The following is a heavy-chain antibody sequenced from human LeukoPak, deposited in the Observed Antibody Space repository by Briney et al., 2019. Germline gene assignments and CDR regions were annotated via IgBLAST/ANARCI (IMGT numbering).Heavy chain of an antibody. CDR3: ARDGKLGTSWFLDH. V-gene: IGHV3-23*01. CDR1: GFTFSGHA. Sequence: PGESLRLSCAASGFTFSGHAMNWVRLAPGKGLEWVSGIGGRGASSHYADAVRGRFTISRDNSRDTLYLQIDSLRVEDTAIYYCARDGKLGTSWFLDHWGQGVLVTVSS. D-gene: IGHD6-13*01. J-gene: IGHJ4*02. CDR2: IGGRGASS.